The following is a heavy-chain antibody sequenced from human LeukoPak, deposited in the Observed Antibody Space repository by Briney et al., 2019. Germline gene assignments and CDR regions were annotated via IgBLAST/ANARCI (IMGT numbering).Heavy chain of an antibody. D-gene: IGHD6-13*01. V-gene: IGHV3-30*03. Sequence: GGSLRLSCAASGFTFSSYGMHWVRQAPGKGLEWVAVISYDGSNEYYVDSVKGRFTISRDNSKNTLYLQMNGLRAEDTAVYYCARIGIAAALPDWGQGTLVTVSS. CDR2: ISYDGSNE. CDR3: ARIGIAAALPD. J-gene: IGHJ4*02. CDR1: GFTFSSYG.